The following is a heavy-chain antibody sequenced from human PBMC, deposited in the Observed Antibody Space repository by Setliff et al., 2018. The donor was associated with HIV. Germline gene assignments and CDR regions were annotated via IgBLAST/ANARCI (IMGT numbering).Heavy chain of an antibody. D-gene: IGHD1-1*01. CDR2: IFYSGST. CDR3: ARSNLEPTSRLFDP. Sequence: SETLSLTCTVSGGSVSTGNYYWNWIRLPPGKGLEWIGYIFYSGSTNYNPSLKSRVTISVDTSKNQFSLRLNSVTAADTAIYYCARSNLEPTSRLFDPWGPGTLVTVSS. CDR1: GGSVSTGNYY. V-gene: IGHV4-61*01. J-gene: IGHJ5*02.